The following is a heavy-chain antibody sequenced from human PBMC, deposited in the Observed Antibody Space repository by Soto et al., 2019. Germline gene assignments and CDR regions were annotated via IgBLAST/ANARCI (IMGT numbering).Heavy chain of an antibody. D-gene: IGHD1-26*01. V-gene: IGHV1-3*01. Sequence: QVQLVQSGAEVKKPGASVKVSCKASGYTFTSYAMHWVRQAPGQRLEWMGWINAGNGNTKYSQKFQGRVTITRDTSASTAYMELSSLRSEDTAVYSCARVGSLYWYFDLWGRGTLVTVSS. CDR2: INAGNGNT. J-gene: IGHJ2*01. CDR1: GYTFTSYA. CDR3: ARVGSLYWYFDL.